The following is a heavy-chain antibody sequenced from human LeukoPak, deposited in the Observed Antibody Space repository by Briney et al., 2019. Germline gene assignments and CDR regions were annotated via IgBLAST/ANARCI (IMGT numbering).Heavy chain of an antibody. J-gene: IGHJ4*02. Sequence: ASETLSLTCTVSGGSISSGGYYWSWIRQHPGKGLEWIGYIYYSGSTYYNPSLKSRVTISVDTSKNQFSLKLSSVTAADMAVYYCAKGYFYGSGSYCQPFDFWGQGTLVTVSS. CDR3: AKGYFYGSGSYCQPFDF. CDR2: IYYSGST. V-gene: IGHV4-31*03. D-gene: IGHD3-10*01. CDR1: GGSISSGGYY.